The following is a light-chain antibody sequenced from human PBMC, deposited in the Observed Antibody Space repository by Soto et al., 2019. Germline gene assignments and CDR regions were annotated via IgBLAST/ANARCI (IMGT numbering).Light chain of an antibody. CDR3: QQYNSSPLT. V-gene: IGKV1-5*03. Sequence: DIQMTQSPSTLSASVGDRVIITCRASQSISSWLAWYQQKAGKAPKLLIYKASSLDSGVPTRFSGSGSRTEFTLTISILQPDDFATYYCQQYNSSPLTFGGGTKVEIK. CDR1: QSISSW. J-gene: IGKJ4*01. CDR2: KAS.